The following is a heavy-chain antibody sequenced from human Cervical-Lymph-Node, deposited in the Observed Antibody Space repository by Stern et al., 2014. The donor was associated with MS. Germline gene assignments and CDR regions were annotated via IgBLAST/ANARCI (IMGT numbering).Heavy chain of an antibody. D-gene: IGHD6-19*01. CDR1: GYTFTTYW. V-gene: IGHV5-51*01. J-gene: IGHJ4*02. CDR3: ARQLSSEALDY. CDR2: FYPADSYP. Sequence: EVQLEESGAEVKKPGESLKISCKGSGYTFTTYWIGWVRQMPGKGLEWMGMFYPADSYPRYSPSFQGQVTFSAAKSISTAYLQWSSLKASDTAMYFCARQLSSEALDYWGPGTLVTVSS.